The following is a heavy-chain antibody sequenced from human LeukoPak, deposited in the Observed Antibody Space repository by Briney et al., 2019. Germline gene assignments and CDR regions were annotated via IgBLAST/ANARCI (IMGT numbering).Heavy chain of an antibody. CDR1: GFTFSTYA. J-gene: IGHJ4*02. V-gene: IGHV3-23*01. CDR2: ISGSGDST. Sequence: GGSLRLSCAASGFTFSTYAMNWVRQAPGKGLEWVSAISGSGDSTYYADSVKGRFAISRDNSKNTLYLQMNSRRAEDTAVYYCAKDYYGSPFDYWGQGTLVTVSS. D-gene: IGHD3-16*01. CDR3: AKDYYGSPFDY.